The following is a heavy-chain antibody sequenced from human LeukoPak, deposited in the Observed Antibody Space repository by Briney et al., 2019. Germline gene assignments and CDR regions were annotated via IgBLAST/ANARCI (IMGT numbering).Heavy chain of an antibody. J-gene: IGHJ4*02. CDR2: ISYDGSNK. V-gene: IGHV3-30-3*01. D-gene: IGHD1-26*01. Sequence: GGSLRLSRAASGFTFSSYAMHWVRQAPGKGLEWVAVISYDGSNKYYADSVKGRFTISRDNSKNTLYLQMNSLRAEDTAVYYCARVPYSGSYYFDYWGQGTLVTVSS. CDR1: GFTFSSYA. CDR3: ARVPYSGSYYFDY.